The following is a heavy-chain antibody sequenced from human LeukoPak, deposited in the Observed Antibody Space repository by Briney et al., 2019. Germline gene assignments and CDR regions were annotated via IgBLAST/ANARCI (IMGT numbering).Heavy chain of an antibody. V-gene: IGHV4-59*01. CDR1: GVSISGSY. CDR2: MYNSGST. Sequence: SETLSLTCTGSGVSISGSYWSWLPPPPGKGLEWLAYMYNSGSTNYNPSLKSRVTISIDTSKNQFSLKLSSLTAADTAIYYCARGIESCGDYGYWGQGILVTVSS. D-gene: IGHD4-17*01. J-gene: IGHJ4*02. CDR3: ARGIESCGDYGY.